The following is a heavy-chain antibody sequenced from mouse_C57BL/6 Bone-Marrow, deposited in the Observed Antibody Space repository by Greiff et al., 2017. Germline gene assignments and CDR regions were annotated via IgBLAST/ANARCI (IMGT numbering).Heavy chain of an antibody. CDR2: ISNGGGSN. J-gene: IGHJ4*01. CDR3: AIRPWGGYSMDY. CDR1: GFTFSDYY. V-gene: IGHV5-12*01. Sequence: EVKLQESGGGLVQPGGSLKLSCAASGFTFSDYYMYWVRQTPEKRLEWVAYISNGGGSNYYPDTVKGRFTISRDNAKNTLYLQMSRLKSEDTAMYYCAIRPWGGYSMDYWGQGTSVTVSS.